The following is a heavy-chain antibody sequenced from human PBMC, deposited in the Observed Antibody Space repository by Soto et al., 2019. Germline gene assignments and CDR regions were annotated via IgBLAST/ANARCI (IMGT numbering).Heavy chain of an antibody. CDR3: ARTYYYDSSGNPFDY. CDR2: IIPIFGTA. D-gene: IGHD3-22*01. CDR1: GGTFSSYA. V-gene: IGHV1-69*06. J-gene: IGHJ4*02. Sequence: SVKVSCKASGGTFSSYAISWVRQAPVQGLEWMGGIIPIFGTANYAQKFQGRVTITADKSTSTAYMELSSLRSEDTAVYYCARTYYYDSSGNPFDYWGQGTLVTVSS.